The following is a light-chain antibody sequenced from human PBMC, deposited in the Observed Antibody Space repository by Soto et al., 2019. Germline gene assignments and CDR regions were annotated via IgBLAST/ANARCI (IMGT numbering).Light chain of an antibody. CDR1: QSISRY. CDR3: QQSYSHRLT. Sequence: DIGLTPSPSSXSDASSYRVPGPCRVCQSISRYLTWYQQKPGQAXKXXXYAASSLTSGVPSRFSGSGSGTDFTLTISRLQPEDFATYYCQQSYSHRLTVGRGTQV. V-gene: IGKV1-39*01. J-gene: IGKJ4*01. CDR2: AAS.